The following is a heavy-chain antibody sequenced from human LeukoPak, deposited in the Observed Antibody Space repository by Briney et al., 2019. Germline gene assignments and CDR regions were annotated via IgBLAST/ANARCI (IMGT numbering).Heavy chain of an antibody. V-gene: IGHV3-21*01. CDR3: ARDYDYGGLFDY. D-gene: IGHD4-23*01. CDR2: ISSSSSYI. J-gene: IGHJ4*02. Sequence: GGSLRLSCAASGFIFTTYAMNWVRQAPGKGLEWVSSISSSSSYIYYADSVKGRFTISRDNAKNSLYLQMNSLRAEDTAVYYCARDYDYGGLFDYWGQGTLVTVSS. CDR1: GFIFTTYA.